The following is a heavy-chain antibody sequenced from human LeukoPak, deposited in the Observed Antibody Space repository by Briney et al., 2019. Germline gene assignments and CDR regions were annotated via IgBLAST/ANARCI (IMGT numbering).Heavy chain of an antibody. D-gene: IGHD6-19*01. V-gene: IGHV3-48*03. CDR1: GFTFSSYE. CDR2: ISGSGSTI. CDR3: ARDPRSGWDY. Sequence: PGGSLRLSCAASGFTFSSYEMNWVRQPPGKGLEWVSYISGSGSTIYYADSVKGRFTISRDNAKNSLYLQMNSLRAEDTAVYYCARDPRSGWDYWGQGTLVTVSS. J-gene: IGHJ4*02.